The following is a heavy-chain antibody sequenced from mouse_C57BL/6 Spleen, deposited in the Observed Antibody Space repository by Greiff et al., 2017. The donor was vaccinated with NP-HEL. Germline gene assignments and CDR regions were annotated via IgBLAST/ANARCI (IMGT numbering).Heavy chain of an antibody. V-gene: IGHV5-17*01. CDR2: ISSGSSTI. J-gene: IGHJ1*03. CDR3: ARRFITTVVTHWYFDV. CDR1: GFTFSDYG. Sequence: EVQLVESGGGLVKPGGSLKLSCAASGFTFSDYGMHWVRQAPEKGLEWVAYISSGSSTIYYADTVKGRFTISRDNAKHTLFLQMTSLRSEDTAMYYCARRFITTVVTHWYFDVWGTGTTVTVSS. D-gene: IGHD1-1*01.